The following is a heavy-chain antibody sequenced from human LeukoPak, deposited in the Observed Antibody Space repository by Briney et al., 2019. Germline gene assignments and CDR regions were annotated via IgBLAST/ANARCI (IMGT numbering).Heavy chain of an antibody. CDR3: ARTRRGPADPFDY. CDR1: GYTFTSYY. CDR2: INPSGGST. J-gene: IGHJ4*02. Sequence: ASVKVSCKASGYTFTSYYMHWVRQAPGQGLEWMGIINPSGGSTSYAQKFQGRVTMTRDTSISTAYMELSRLRSDDTAVYYCARTRRGPADPFDYWGQGTLVTVSS. D-gene: IGHD2-2*01. V-gene: IGHV1-46*01.